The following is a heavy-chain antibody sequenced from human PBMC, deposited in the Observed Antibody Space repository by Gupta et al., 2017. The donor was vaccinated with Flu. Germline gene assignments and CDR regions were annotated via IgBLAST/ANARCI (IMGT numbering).Heavy chain of an antibody. CDR3: ARNAGQGDLNP. CDR2: IHGGDRGE. Sequence: VQFVASGAEVKDPGASAKLSCKTSGYTFVDYVIHGVRQAPGQRPEWMGWIHGGDRGERFSRKFQDRVTLSRDTSANTAYMELRSLRSEDTAIYYCARNAGQGDLNPWGQGTLVTVSS. V-gene: IGHV1-3*01. CDR1: GYTFVDYV. D-gene: IGHD2-21*02. J-gene: IGHJ1*01.